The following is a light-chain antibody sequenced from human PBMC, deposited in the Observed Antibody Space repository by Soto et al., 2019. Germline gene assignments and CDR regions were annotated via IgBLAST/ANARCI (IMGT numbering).Light chain of an antibody. CDR1: SSNIGSNT. J-gene: IGLJ1*01. CDR2: SND. CDR3: SVYTRTSTYV. Sequence: QSVLTQPPSASGTPGQRVIISCSGSSSNIGSNTVNWYQQLPGTAPKLLIYSNDQRPSGVPDRFSASKSGTAASLAISGLQSEDEGDYYCSVYTRTSTYVFGTGTKLTVL. V-gene: IGLV1-44*01.